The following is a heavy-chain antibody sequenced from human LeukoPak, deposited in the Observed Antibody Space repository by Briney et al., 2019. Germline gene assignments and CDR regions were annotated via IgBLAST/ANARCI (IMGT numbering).Heavy chain of an antibody. Sequence: ASVKVSCKASGYTFTSYGINWVRQAPGQGLEWLGLINPSGSSTLYAQKLQGRVTMTTDTSTSTAYMELRSLRSDDTAVYYCARSPVAGMGFFDYWGQGTLVTVSS. D-gene: IGHD6-19*01. V-gene: IGHV1-18*01. CDR1: GYTFTSYG. J-gene: IGHJ4*02. CDR3: ARSPVAGMGFFDY. CDR2: INPSGSST.